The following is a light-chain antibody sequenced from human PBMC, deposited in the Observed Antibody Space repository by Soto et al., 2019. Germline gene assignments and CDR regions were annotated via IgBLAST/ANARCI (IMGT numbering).Light chain of an antibody. Sequence: QSVLTNPASVTGSPGQSITISCTGTSSDVGSYNLVSWYQQHPGKAPKLMIYEVSKRPSGVSNRFSGSKSGNTASLTISGLQAEDEADYYCCSYAGSSTSLYVFGTGTKVTVL. CDR2: EVS. J-gene: IGLJ1*01. CDR3: CSYAGSSTSLYV. CDR1: SSDVGSYNL. V-gene: IGLV2-23*02.